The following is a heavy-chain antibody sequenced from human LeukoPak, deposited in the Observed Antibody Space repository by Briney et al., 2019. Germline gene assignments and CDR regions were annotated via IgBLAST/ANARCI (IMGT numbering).Heavy chain of an antibody. CDR1: GFTVSSNY. CDR2: IYSGGST. D-gene: IGHD2-21*02. V-gene: IGHV3-66*01. J-gene: IGHJ6*02. Sequence: GGSLRLSCAASGFTVSSNYMSWVRQAPGKGLEWVSVIYSGGSTYYADSVKGRFTISRDNSKNTLYLQMNSLRAEDTAVYYCARDRYCGGDCYYDYYYYGMDVWGQGTTVTVSS. CDR3: ARDRYCGGDCYYDYYYYGMDV.